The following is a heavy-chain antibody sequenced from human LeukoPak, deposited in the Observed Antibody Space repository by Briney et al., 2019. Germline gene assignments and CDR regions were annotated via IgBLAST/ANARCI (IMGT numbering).Heavy chain of an antibody. CDR2: IISSGNTI. J-gene: IGHJ5*02. CDR3: ARVGGVVAATVTLWFDP. V-gene: IGHV3-48*03. D-gene: IGHD2-15*01. CDR1: GFTLRSYE. Sequence: EGSLTLSCAASGFTLRSYEVNWVRQAPGKGLEWVSYIISSGNTIYYADSVKGRFPISRDNAKNELSLQMISLRAKGTAVYYCARVGGVVAATVTLWFDPWGQGTLVTVSS.